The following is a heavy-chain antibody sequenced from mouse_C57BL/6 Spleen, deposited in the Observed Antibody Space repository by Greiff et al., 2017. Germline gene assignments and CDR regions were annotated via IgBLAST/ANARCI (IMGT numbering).Heavy chain of an antibody. Sequence: EVQLQQSGPELVKPGASVKISCKASGYSFTGYYMNWVKQSPEKSLEWIGEINPSTGGTTYNQKFKAKATLTVDKSASTAYMQLKSLTSEDSAVYYCARSRDYPDYWGQGTTLTVSS. D-gene: IGHD2-4*01. CDR1: GYSFTGYY. CDR3: ARSRDYPDY. V-gene: IGHV1-42*01. J-gene: IGHJ2*01. CDR2: INPSTGGT.